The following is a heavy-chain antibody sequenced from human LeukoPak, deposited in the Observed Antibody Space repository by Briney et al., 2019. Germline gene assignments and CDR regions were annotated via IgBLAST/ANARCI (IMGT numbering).Heavy chain of an antibody. Sequence: SETLPHTCTVSGGSISSYYWSWIRQPPGKGLEWIGYIYYSGSTNYNPSLKSRVTISVDTSKNQFSLKLSSVTAADTAVYYCARQTRWFDPWGQGTLVTVSS. CDR1: GGSISSYY. CDR3: ARQTRWFDP. V-gene: IGHV4-59*08. J-gene: IGHJ5*02. CDR2: IYYSGST.